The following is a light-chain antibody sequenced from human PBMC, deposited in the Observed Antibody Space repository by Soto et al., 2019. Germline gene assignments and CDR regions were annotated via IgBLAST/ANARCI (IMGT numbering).Light chain of an antibody. CDR3: QQYGSSQWT. Sequence: EIVLTQSPGTLSLSPGERATLSCRASQSVSSSYLAWYQQKPGQAPRLLIYGASSRATGIPDRFSGSGSGTDFTLTISILEPEDFAVYYFQQYGSSQWTVGQGTKGEIK. J-gene: IGKJ1*01. V-gene: IGKV3-20*01. CDR1: QSVSSSY. CDR2: GAS.